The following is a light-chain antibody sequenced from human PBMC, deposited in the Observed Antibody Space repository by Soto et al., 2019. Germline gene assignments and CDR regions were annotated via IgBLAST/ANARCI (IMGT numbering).Light chain of an antibody. J-gene: IGKJ3*01. CDR2: DAS. CDR3: QQYKNYLT. Sequence: DIQMTQSPSTLSASVGDRVTITCRASQSISTWLAWYQQKPGKAPKVLIYDASSLEGGVPSRFGGSGSGTEFTLTISSLQPDDFAYYYCQQYKNYLTFGPGTKVDIK. CDR1: QSISTW. V-gene: IGKV1-5*01.